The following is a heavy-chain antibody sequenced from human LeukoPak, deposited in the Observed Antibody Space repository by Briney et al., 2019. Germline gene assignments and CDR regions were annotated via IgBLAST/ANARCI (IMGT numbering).Heavy chain of an antibody. CDR1: GGSISSSSYY. CDR2: IYYSGST. V-gene: IGHV4-39*01. Sequence: PSETLSLTCTVSGGSISSSSYYWAWIRQPPGKGLAWIERIYYSGSTYYNPSLTNRVTISVDTSKNQSSLKLSSVTAADTAVYFCARRGTGTTPYFDYWGQGTLVTVSS. D-gene: IGHD1-7*01. J-gene: IGHJ4*02. CDR3: ARRGTGTTPYFDY.